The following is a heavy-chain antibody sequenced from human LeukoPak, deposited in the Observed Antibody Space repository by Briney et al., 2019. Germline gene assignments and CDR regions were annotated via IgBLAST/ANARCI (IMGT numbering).Heavy chain of an antibody. CDR2: ISYVGSNK. V-gene: IGHV3-30-3*01. CDR3: AREGSGWQFDY. J-gene: IGHJ4*02. Sequence: PGGSLRLSCAASGFTFSSYSMHWVRQAPGKGLEWVALISYVGSNKYYADSVKGRFTISRDNSNNTLYLQMNSLRAEDTAVYYCAREGSGWQFDYWDQGTLVTVSS. D-gene: IGHD6-19*01. CDR1: GFTFSSYS.